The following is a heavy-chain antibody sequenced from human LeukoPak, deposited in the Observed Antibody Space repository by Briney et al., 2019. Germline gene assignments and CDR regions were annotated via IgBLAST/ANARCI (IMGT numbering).Heavy chain of an antibody. CDR2: ISGSGETT. D-gene: IGHD1-26*01. Sequence: GGSLRLSCAASGFTFRNHARNWFRQAPGKGLEWVSVISGSGETTYYADSVKGRFTISRDNSQNTLYLQMSSLRGEDTALYYCAKDRGMVGASVRAFDYWGQGTLVTVSS. V-gene: IGHV3-23*01. J-gene: IGHJ4*02. CDR1: GFTFRNHA. CDR3: AKDRGMVGASVRAFDY.